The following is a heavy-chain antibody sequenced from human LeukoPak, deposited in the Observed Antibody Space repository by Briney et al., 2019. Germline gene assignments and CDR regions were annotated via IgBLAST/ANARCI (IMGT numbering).Heavy chain of an antibody. V-gene: IGHV3-21*01. D-gene: IGHD5-12*01. CDR1: GFTFNNFA. CDR2: ISSSSSYI. J-gene: IGHJ4*02. Sequence: PGGSLRLSCATSGFTFNNFAMSWVRQAPGKGLEWVSSISSSSSYIYYADSVKGRFTISRDNAKNSLYLQMNSLRAEDTAVYYCARVDYPPYWGQGTLVTVSS. CDR3: ARVDYPPY.